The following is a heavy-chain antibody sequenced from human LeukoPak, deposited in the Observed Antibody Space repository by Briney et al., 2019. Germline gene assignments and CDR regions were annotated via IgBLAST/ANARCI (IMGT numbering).Heavy chain of an antibody. Sequence: PSETLSLTCTVSGGSISSYYWSWIRQPPGKGLEWIGYIYYSGSTYYNPSLKSRVTISVDRSKNQFSLKLSSVTAADTAVYYCARVAIYLYYYGMDVWGQGTTVTVSS. D-gene: IGHD5/OR15-5a*01. J-gene: IGHJ6*02. CDR1: GGSISSYY. CDR3: ARVAIYLYYYGMDV. CDR2: IYYSGST. V-gene: IGHV4-59*12.